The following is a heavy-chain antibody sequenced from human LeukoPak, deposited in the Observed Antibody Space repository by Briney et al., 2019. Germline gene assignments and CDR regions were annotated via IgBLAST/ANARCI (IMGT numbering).Heavy chain of an antibody. V-gene: IGHV3-23*01. Sequence: GGSLRLSCAASGFTFSSYAMSWVRQAPGKGLEWVSAISGRGSSTYYADSVKGRFTISRDNSKKTLYLQMNSLRTEDTAVYYCAKGSITVAGTSGYFQHWGQGTLVTVSS. CDR2: ISGRGSST. J-gene: IGHJ1*01. CDR3: AKGSITVAGTSGYFQH. D-gene: IGHD6-19*01. CDR1: GFTFSSYA.